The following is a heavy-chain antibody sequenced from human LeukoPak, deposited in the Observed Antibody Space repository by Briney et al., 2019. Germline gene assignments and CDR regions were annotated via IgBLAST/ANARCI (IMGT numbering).Heavy chain of an antibody. D-gene: IGHD1-26*01. J-gene: IGHJ4*02. V-gene: IGHV4-59*08. CDR3: ARLEWELNFDY. CDR2: IYYSGST. Sequence: SETLSLTCTVSGGSISTYYWNWIRQSPGKGLEWIWYIYYSGSTNYNPSLKSRVTISVDTSKNQFSLKLSSVTAADTAVYYCARLEWELNFDYWGPGTLVTVSS. CDR1: GGSISTYY.